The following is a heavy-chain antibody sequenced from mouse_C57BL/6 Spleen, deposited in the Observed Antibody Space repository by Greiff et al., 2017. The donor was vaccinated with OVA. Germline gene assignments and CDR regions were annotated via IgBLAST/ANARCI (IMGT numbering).Heavy chain of an antibody. CDR2: IRSKSNHYAT. V-gene: IGHV10-1*01. CDR1: GFSFNTYA. J-gene: IGHJ3*01. D-gene: IGHD5-1*01. CDR3: VYLPLAY. Sequence: EVQGVESGGGLVQPKGSLKLSCAASGFSFNTYAMNWVRQAPGKGLEWVARIRSKSNHYATYYAESVKARFTISRDDSESMLYLQMNNLKTEDTAMYYGVYLPLAYWGQGTLVTVSA.